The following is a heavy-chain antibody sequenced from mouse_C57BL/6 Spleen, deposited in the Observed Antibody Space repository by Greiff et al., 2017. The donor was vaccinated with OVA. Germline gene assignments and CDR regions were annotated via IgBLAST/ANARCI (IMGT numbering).Heavy chain of an antibody. Sequence: EVQRVESGGGLVKPGGSLKLSCAASGFTFSSYTMSWVRQTPEKRLEWVATISGGGGNTYYPDSVKGRFTISRDNAKNTLYLQMSSLRSEDTALYYCARLWDGYLDYWGQGTTLTVSS. J-gene: IGHJ2*01. CDR2: ISGGGGNT. CDR1: GFTFSSYT. CDR3: ARLWDGYLDY. V-gene: IGHV5-9*01. D-gene: IGHD4-1*01.